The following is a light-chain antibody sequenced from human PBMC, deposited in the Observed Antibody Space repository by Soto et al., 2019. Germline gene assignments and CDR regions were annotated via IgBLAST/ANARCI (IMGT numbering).Light chain of an antibody. CDR1: QSVSSN. Sequence: EIVMTQSPATLSVSPGERATLSCKASQSVSSNLAWYQQKPGQPPRLLIYGASTWATGIPARFSGSGSGTEFTLTISSLQSEDFAVYYCQQYNNWPPTFGQGTRLEIK. J-gene: IGKJ5*01. CDR3: QQYNNWPPT. CDR2: GAS. V-gene: IGKV3-15*01.